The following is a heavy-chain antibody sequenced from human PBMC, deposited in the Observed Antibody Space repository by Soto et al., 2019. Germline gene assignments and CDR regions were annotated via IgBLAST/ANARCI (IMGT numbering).Heavy chain of an antibody. J-gene: IGHJ6*02. V-gene: IGHV3-74*01. CDR1: GFTFTEYW. Sequence: EEHLVESGGGLVLPGGSLRLSCAASGFTFTEYWMHWVRQVPGKGLVWVSRINADGTRTNYADSVKGRFTISRDNAKNTVYLQMNSLRAEDTAVFYCARGIKNYYGTDVWGQGTTVTVSS. CDR3: ARGIKNYYGTDV. D-gene: IGHD3-16*01. CDR2: INADGTRT.